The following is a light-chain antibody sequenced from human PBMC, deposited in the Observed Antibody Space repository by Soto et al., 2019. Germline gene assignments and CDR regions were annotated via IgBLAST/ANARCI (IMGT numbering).Light chain of an antibody. J-gene: IGLJ3*02. V-gene: IGLV2-14*03. Sequence: QSALTQTASVSGSPGQSITISCTGTSSDVGGYNFVSWYQQHPGKAPKLIIHEVTNRPSGVSTRFSGSKSGNTASLTISGLQAGDEAVYYCCSHSSSITWMFGGGTKLTVL. CDR3: CSHSSSITWM. CDR2: EVT. CDR1: SSDVGGYNF.